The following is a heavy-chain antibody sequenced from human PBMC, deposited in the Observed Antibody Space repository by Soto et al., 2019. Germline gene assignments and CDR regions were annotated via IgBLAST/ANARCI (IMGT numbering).Heavy chain of an antibody. V-gene: IGHV4-61*01. CDR3: AGAGYCSGGSCHGTYGMEV. J-gene: IGHJ6*02. CDR2: IYYIGST. D-gene: IGHD2-15*01. Sequence: SETLSLTCTVSGGSVSSGSYYWSWIRQPPGKGLEWIGYIYYIGSTNYNPSLKSRVTISVDTSKNQFSMKLSSVTAADTAVYYCAGAGYCSGGSCHGTYGMEVPGQGTTV. CDR1: GGSVSSGSYY.